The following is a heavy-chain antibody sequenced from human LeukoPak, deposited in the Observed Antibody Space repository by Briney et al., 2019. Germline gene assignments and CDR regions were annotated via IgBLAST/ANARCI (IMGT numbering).Heavy chain of an antibody. Sequence: SETLSLTCTVSGGSISSYYWSWIRQPPGKGLEWIGYIYYSGSTNYNPSPKSRVNISVDTSKNQFSLTLSSVTAADTAVYYCARGGYSYGYGEEVDYYYMDVWGKGTTVTVSS. V-gene: IGHV4-59*01. CDR1: GGSISSYY. D-gene: IGHD5-18*01. J-gene: IGHJ6*03. CDR2: IYYSGST. CDR3: ARGGYSYGYGEEVDYYYMDV.